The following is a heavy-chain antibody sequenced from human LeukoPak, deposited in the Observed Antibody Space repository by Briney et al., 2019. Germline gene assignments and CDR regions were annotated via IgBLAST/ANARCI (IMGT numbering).Heavy chain of an antibody. CDR2: IWYDGSN. D-gene: IGHD1-26*01. J-gene: IGHJ4*02. CDR3: NRGATGEGGFDY. CDR1: GFNFSDYG. V-gene: IGHV3-33*01. Sequence: GGSLRLSCAASGFNFSDYGMHWVRQAPGKGLEWVAVIWYDGSNNYADSVKGRFTISRDNSKNTLYLQMTSLRAEDTAVYYCNRGATGEGGFDYWGQGTLVTVSS.